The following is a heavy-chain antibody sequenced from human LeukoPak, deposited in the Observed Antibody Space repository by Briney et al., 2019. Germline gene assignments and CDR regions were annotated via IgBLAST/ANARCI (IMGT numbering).Heavy chain of an antibody. CDR2: INHSGST. CDR1: GGSFSGYY. Sequence: SETLSLTCAVYGGSFSGYYWSWIRQPPGKGPEWIGEINHSGSTNYNPSLKSRVTISVDTSKNQFSLKLSSVTAADTAVYYCAGGWGSGYSDVPYYFDYWGQGTLVTVSS. V-gene: IGHV4-34*01. D-gene: IGHD5-12*01. CDR3: AGGWGSGYSDVPYYFDY. J-gene: IGHJ4*02.